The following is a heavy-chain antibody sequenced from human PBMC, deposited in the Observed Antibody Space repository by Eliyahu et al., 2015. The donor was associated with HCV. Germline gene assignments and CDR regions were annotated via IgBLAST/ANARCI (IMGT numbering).Heavy chain of an antibody. CDR1: GYTFNSYG. D-gene: IGHD2-2*01. CDR3: SRDTPLGFCSSSSCPIDF. V-gene: IGHV1-18*04. J-gene: IGHJ4*02. Sequence: QVQLVQSGAEVKKPGASVRVSCKASGYTFNSYGFSWVRQAPGQGLEWMGWISTYSDIRYYAQKFQGRLTMTTDTSTSTAFMDLRGLRSDDTAVYYCSRDTPLGFCSSSSCPIDFWGQGTLITVSS. CDR2: ISTYSDIR.